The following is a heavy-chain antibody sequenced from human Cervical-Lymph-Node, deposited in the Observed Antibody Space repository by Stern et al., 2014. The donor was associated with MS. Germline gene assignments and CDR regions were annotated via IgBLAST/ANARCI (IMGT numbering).Heavy chain of an antibody. CDR1: GYTFTGYY. J-gene: IGHJ3*02. CDR2: INPKTGGT. V-gene: IGHV1-2*02. D-gene: IGHD2-2*01. Sequence: QVQLVQSGAEVKKPGASVKVSCKASGYTFTGYYMHWVRQAPGQGLEWMGWINPKTGGTNYAQKFQGRVTMTRDPSISPAYMELSRLKSDDTAFYYWAKRGIGDLPGDAFDIWGQGTLVTAPS. CDR3: AKRGIGDLPGDAFDI.